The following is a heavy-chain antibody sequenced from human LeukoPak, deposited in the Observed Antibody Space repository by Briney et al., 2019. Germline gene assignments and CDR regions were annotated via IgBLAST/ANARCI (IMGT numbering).Heavy chain of an antibody. CDR2: ISGNGGGT. J-gene: IGHJ4*02. Sequence: GGSLRLSCAASGFTFSSYEMNWVRQAPGEGLEWVSVISGNGGGTYYADSVKGRFTVSTDNSKNTLYLQMNSLRAEDTAVYYCATGLGNLVGQWYIFDYWGQGTLVTVSS. V-gene: IGHV3-23*01. CDR3: ATGLGNLVGQWYIFDY. CDR1: GFTFSSYE. D-gene: IGHD1-1*01.